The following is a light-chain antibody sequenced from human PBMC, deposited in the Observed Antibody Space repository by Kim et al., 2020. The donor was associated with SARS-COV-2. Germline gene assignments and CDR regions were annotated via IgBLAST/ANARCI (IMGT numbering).Light chain of an antibody. V-gene: IGLV2-14*03. CDR2: DVT. Sequence: QSALTQPASVSGSPGQWFTISYTGSNSDIGGYNYVSWYQQHPGKAPKLIIYDVTKRPSGVSDRFSGSKSGNTASLIISGLQADDEADYYCSSYTSSKTWVFGGGTQLTVL. CDR1: NSDIGGYNY. J-gene: IGLJ3*02. CDR3: SSYTSSKTWV.